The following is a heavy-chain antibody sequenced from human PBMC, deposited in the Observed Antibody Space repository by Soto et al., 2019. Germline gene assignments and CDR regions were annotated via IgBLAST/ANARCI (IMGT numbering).Heavy chain of an antibody. CDR3: ARWGSLTIFGVVSENYGMDV. CDR2: IYYSGST. V-gene: IGHV4-30-4*01. CDR1: GGSISSGDYY. D-gene: IGHD3-3*01. Sequence: PSETLSLTCTVSGGSISSGDYYWSWIRQPPGKGLEWIGYIYYSGSTYYNPSLKSRVTISVDTSKNQFSLKLSSVTAADTAVYYCARWGSLTIFGVVSENYGMDVWGQGTTVTVSS. J-gene: IGHJ6*02.